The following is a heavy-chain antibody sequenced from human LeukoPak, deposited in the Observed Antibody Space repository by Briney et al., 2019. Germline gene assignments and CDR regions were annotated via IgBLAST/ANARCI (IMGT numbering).Heavy chain of an antibody. V-gene: IGHV3-23*01. Sequence: PGGSLRLSCAASGFTFSSYAMSWVRQAPGKGLEWVSAISGSGGSTYYADSVKGRFTISRDNSKNTLYLQMNSLRAEDTAVYYCATLLGARDSGPGGFSGWGQGTLVTVSS. CDR2: ISGSGGST. J-gene: IGHJ4*02. D-gene: IGHD1-26*01. CDR3: ATLLGARDSGPGGFSG. CDR1: GFTFSSYA.